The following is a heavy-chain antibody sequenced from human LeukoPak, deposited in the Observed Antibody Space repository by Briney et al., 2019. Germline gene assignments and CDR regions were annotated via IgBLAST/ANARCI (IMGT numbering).Heavy chain of an antibody. CDR2: ISSSSSYI. V-gene: IGHV3-21*01. J-gene: IGHJ6*02. Sequence: GGSLRLSCAASGFTFSSYSMNWVRQAPGKGLEWVSSISSSSSYIYYADSVKGRFTISRDNAKNSLYLQMNSLRAEGTAVYYCARDGAYGDSIYYGMDVWGQGTTVTVSS. D-gene: IGHD4-17*01. CDR1: GFTFSSYS. CDR3: ARDGAYGDSIYYGMDV.